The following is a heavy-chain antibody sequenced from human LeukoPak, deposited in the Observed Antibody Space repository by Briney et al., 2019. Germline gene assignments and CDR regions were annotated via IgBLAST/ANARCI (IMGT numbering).Heavy chain of an antibody. Sequence: SETLSLTCTVSGGSFSFYYWSWIRQPPGKGLEWIGYIYYSGTTNYNPSLKSRVAISVDTSKNHFSLKLSSVTAADTAVYYCARPSGAGSFDYWGQGTLVTVSS. J-gene: IGHJ4*02. CDR1: GGSFSFYY. CDR3: ARPSGAGSFDY. V-gene: IGHV4-59*01. D-gene: IGHD6-19*01. CDR2: IYYSGTT.